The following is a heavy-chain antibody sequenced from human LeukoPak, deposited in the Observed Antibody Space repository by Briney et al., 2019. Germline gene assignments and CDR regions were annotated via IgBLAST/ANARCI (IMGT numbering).Heavy chain of an antibody. Sequence: GGSLRLSCAASGFTFSSYAFSWVRQAPGRGLQWVSSISPSGGSTFYADSVKGRFTFSRDNSKNTLYLQMNSLTAEDTATYYCAKDVSRFGKRGARSYYLDSWGQGTLVTVSS. V-gene: IGHV3-23*01. CDR1: GFTFSSYA. D-gene: IGHD6-6*01. J-gene: IGHJ4*02. CDR2: ISPSGGST. CDR3: AKDVSRFGKRGARSYYLDS.